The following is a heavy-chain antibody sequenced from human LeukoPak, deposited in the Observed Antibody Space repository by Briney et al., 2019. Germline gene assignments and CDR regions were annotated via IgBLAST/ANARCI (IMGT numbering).Heavy chain of an antibody. Sequence: GGSLRLSCGASGFTFSSYAMTWVRQAPGNGLEWVSTISDSGGSTYYTDSVKGRFTISRGNSQNTLYLQMNSLRAEDTAIYYCTKGPGTITRSGPDYWGQGTLVTVSS. D-gene: IGHD1-14*01. CDR2: ISDSGGST. CDR1: GFTFSSYA. J-gene: IGHJ4*02. V-gene: IGHV3-23*01. CDR3: TKGPGTITRSGPDY.